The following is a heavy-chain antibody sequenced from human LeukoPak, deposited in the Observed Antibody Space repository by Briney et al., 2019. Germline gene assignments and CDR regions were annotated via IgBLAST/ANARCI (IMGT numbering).Heavy chain of an antibody. J-gene: IGHJ4*02. D-gene: IGHD3-16*02. CDR3: ARVHVYDYVWGSYRAFDY. Sequence: ASVKVSCKASGYTFTSYGISWVRQAPGQGLEWMGWISAYNGNTNYAQKLQGRVTMTTDTSTSTAYMELRSLRSDDTAVYYCARVHVYDYVWGSYRAFDYWGQGTLVTVSS. V-gene: IGHV1-18*01. CDR1: GYTFTSYG. CDR2: ISAYNGNT.